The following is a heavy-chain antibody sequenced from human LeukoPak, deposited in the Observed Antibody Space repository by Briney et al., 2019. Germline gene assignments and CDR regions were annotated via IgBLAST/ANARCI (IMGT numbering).Heavy chain of an antibody. J-gene: IGHJ4*02. CDR2: FYYGEST. CDR3: ASGSGSYYFVY. D-gene: IGHD3-10*01. V-gene: IGHV4-59*01. Sequence: SETLSLTCTVSRGSIRSYYWSWIRQSPEMGLEWIGSFYYGESTKYNPSLKSRVSISVDTSKTQVSLKLNSINAADTAVYYCASGSGSYYFVYWGQGVLVTVSS. CDR1: RGSIRSYY.